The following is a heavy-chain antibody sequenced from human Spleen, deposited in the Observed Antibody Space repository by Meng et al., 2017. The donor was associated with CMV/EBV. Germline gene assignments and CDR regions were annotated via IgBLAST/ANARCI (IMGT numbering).Heavy chain of an antibody. CDR2: INPSGGST. J-gene: IGHJ6*02. D-gene: IGHD3-3*01. CDR3: ARDRDFGVVIIPVSPDYDYYGMDV. Sequence: ASVKVSCKASGYSLSGYYMHWVRQAPGQGLEWMGIINPSGGSTNYAQKFQGRVTMTRDTSTSTVYMELSGLRPEDTAVYYCARDRDFGVVIIPVSPDYDYYGMDVWGQGTRVTVSS. V-gene: IGHV1-46*01. CDR1: GYSLSGYY.